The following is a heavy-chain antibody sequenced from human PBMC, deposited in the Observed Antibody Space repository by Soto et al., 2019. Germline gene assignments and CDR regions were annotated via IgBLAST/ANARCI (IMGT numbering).Heavy chain of an antibody. Sequence: GGSLRLSCAASGFTFSSYSMNWVRQAPGKGLEWVSSISSSSSYIYYADSVKGRFTISRDNAKNSLNLQMNSLRDEDTAVYYCARDTYFYGSGSYGPWGQGTLVTVSS. J-gene: IGHJ5*02. D-gene: IGHD3-10*01. V-gene: IGHV3-21*01. CDR1: GFTFSSYS. CDR2: ISSSSSYI. CDR3: ARDTYFYGSGSYGP.